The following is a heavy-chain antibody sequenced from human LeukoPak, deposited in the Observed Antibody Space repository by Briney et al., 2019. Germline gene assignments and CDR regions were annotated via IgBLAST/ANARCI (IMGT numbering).Heavy chain of an antibody. CDR1: GFTFSSFA. Sequence: PGGSLRLSCAASGFTFSSFAMSWVRQAPEKGLEWVSGITGSGGSTYYADSVKGRFTISRDNSKSTLYLQMNSLRAEDTAVYYCVKGVESISSSSDYWGQGTLVTVSS. D-gene: IGHD6-6*01. CDR2: ITGSGGST. V-gene: IGHV3-23*01. J-gene: IGHJ4*02. CDR3: VKGVESISSSSDY.